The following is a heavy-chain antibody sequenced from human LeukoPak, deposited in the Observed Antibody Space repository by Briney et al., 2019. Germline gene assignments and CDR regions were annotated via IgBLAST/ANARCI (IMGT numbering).Heavy chain of an antibody. J-gene: IGHJ4*02. V-gene: IGHV1-2*02. CDR1: GYTFTGYY. CDR3: AREGSGNPYFDY. D-gene: IGHD4-23*01. Sequence: ASVQVSCKASGYTFTGYYMHWVRQAPGQGLEWMGWINPNSGGTNYAQKFQGRVTMTRDTSISTAYMELSRLRSDDTAVYYCAREGSGNPYFDYWGQGTLVTVSS. CDR2: INPNSGGT.